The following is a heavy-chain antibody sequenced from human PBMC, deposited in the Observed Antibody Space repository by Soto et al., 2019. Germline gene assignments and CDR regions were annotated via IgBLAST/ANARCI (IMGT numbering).Heavy chain of an antibody. CDR3: ARNPPIPGIAAASPDY. CDR2: INHSGST. D-gene: IGHD6-13*01. V-gene: IGHV4-34*01. J-gene: IGHJ4*02. CDR1: GGSFSGYY. Sequence: SETLSLTCAVYGGSFSGYYWSWIRQPPGKGLEWIGEINHSGSTNYNPSLKSRVTISVDTSKNQFSLKLSSVTAADTAVYYCARNPPIPGIAAASPDYWGQGTLVTSPQ.